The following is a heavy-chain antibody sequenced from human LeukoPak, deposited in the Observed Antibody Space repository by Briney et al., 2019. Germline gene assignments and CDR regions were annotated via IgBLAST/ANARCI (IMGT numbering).Heavy chain of an antibody. J-gene: IGHJ4*02. CDR1: GYSLSDLS. V-gene: IGHV1-24*01. CDR3: AAGGVYDLLDN. CDR2: FDPEDGEA. Sequence: ASVKVSCKVSGYSLSDLSMHWVRQAPGKGLERMGGFDPEDGEAVYAQKFQGRVTMTEDTSTDTSYMELNSLKSEDTAVYYCAAGGVYDLLDNWGQGTLVTVSS. D-gene: IGHD2-8*01.